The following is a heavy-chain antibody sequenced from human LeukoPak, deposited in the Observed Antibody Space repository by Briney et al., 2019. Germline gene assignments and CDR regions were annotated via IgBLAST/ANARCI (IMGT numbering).Heavy chain of an antibody. CDR1: GGTFSSYA. V-gene: IGHV1-69*05. CDR3: ARALSVYQLLWGWFDP. D-gene: IGHD2-2*01. Sequence: SVKVSCKASGGTFSSYAISWVRQAPGQGLEWMGGIIPIFGTANYAQKFQGRVTITTDESTSTAYMELSSLRSEDTAVYYCARALSVYQLLWGWFDPWGQGTLVTVSS. J-gene: IGHJ5*02. CDR2: IIPIFGTA.